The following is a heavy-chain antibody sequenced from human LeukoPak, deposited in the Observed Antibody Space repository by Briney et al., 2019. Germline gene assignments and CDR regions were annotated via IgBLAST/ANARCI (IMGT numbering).Heavy chain of an antibody. J-gene: IGHJ4*02. D-gene: IGHD2-2*01. CDR1: GYSISSGYY. CDR2: IYHSGST. CDR3: ARYLPAAIPFDY. V-gene: IGHV4-38-2*01. Sequence: SETLSLTCAVSGYSISSGYYWGWIRPPPGKGLEWIGSIYHSGSTYYNPSLKRRVTISVDTSKNQFSLKLSSVTAADTAVYYCARYLPAAIPFDYWGQGTLVTVSS.